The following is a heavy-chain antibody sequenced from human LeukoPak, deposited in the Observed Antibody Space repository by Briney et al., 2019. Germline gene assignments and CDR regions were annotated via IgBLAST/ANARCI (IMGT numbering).Heavy chain of an antibody. Sequence: GGSLRLSCSASGFTFSSYALSWVPQVPGKGLEWVSVISGSGDTTVYADSVKGRFTVSRDNYKNTVYLQMSSLRAEDSAVYYCAKDGRATITFDYWGQGTLVTVSS. D-gene: IGHD5-24*01. CDR1: GFTFSSYA. CDR3: AKDGRATITFDY. V-gene: IGHV3-23*01. CDR2: ISGSGDTT. J-gene: IGHJ4*02.